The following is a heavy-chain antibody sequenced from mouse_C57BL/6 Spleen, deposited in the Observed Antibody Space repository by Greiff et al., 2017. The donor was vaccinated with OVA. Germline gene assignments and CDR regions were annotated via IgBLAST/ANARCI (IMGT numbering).Heavy chain of an antibody. V-gene: IGHV1-69*01. Sequence: VQLQQPGAELVMPGASVKLPCKASGYTFTSYWMHWVKQRPGQGLEWIGEIDPSDSYTNYNQKFKGKSTLTVDKSSSTAYMQLSSLTSEDSAVYYCARRGDGYPAWFAYWGQGTLVTVSA. J-gene: IGHJ3*01. D-gene: IGHD2-3*01. CDR1: GYTFTSYW. CDR2: IDPSDSYT. CDR3: ARRGDGYPAWFAY.